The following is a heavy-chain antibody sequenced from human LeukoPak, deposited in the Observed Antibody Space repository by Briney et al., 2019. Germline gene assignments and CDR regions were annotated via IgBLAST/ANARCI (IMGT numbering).Heavy chain of an antibody. V-gene: IGHV4-30-2*01. CDR2: IYHSGST. D-gene: IGHD5-12*01. CDR3: ARLRWLQLDY. J-gene: IGHJ4*02. Sequence: PSQTLSLTCAVSGGSISSGGYSWSWIRQPPGKGLEWIGYIYHSGSTYYNPSLKSRVTISVDTSKNQFSLKLSSVTAADTAVYYCARLRWLQLDYWGQGTLVTVSS. CDR1: GGSISSGGYS.